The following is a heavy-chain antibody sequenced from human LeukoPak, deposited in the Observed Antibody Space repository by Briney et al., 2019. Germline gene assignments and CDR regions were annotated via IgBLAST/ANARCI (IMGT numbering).Heavy chain of an antibody. J-gene: IGHJ4*02. CDR3: ARADSSSWFD. Sequence: SETLSLTCTVSGGPISSYYWSWIRQPPGKGLEWIGYIYYSGSTNYNPSLKSRVTISADTSKNQFSLKLSSVTAADTAVYYCARADSSSWFDWGQGTLVTVSS. CDR1: GGPISSYY. V-gene: IGHV4-59*01. D-gene: IGHD6-13*01. CDR2: IYYSGST.